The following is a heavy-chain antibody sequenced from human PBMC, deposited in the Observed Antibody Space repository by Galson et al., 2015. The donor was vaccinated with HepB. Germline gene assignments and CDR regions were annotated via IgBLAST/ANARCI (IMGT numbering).Heavy chain of an antibody. CDR2: LNWNSGDP. CDR3: ARDETTMARGVIHKWYSGY. J-gene: IGHJ4*02. D-gene: IGHD3-10*01. V-gene: IGHV3-20*04. Sequence: SLRLSCAATGFILDDYDMSWVRQVPGKGLEWVSGLNWNSGDPDYADSVKGRFTISRDNAENSLYLQMNSLRAEDTALYYCARDETTMARGVIHKWYSGYWGQGILVTVSS. CDR1: GFILDDYD.